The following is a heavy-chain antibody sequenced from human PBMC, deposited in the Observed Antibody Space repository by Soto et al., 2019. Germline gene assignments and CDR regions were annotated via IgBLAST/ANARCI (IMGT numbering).Heavy chain of an antibody. CDR1: GFTFSTYT. V-gene: IGHV3-30-3*01. J-gene: IGHJ4*02. CDR2: ISYDGSNK. D-gene: IGHD1-26*01. Sequence: QVQLVESGGGVVQPGRSLRLSCAASGFTFSTYTMHWVRQAPGKGLEWVAVISYDGSNKYYADSVKGRFTASRDNSRITLYQQMNTLSAAITAVHSGAGAHDGPRACWGQVTRVTFAS. CDR3: AGAHDGPRAC.